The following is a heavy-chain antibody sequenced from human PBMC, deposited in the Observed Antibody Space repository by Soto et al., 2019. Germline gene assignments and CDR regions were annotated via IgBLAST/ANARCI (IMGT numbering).Heavy chain of an antibody. Sequence: ASVKVSCKASGYTFTSYAMHWVRQAPGQRLEWMGWINAGNGNTKYSQKFQGRVTITRDTSASTAYMELSSLRSEDTAVYYCARERGYCSSTSCYRATNWFDPWGQGTLVTV. D-gene: IGHD2-2*02. CDR1: GYTFTSYA. J-gene: IGHJ5*02. V-gene: IGHV1-3*01. CDR3: ARERGYCSSTSCYRATNWFDP. CDR2: INAGNGNT.